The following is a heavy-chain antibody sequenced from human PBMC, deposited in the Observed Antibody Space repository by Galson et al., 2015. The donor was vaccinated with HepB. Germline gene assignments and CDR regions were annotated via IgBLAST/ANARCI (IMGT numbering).Heavy chain of an antibody. CDR2: ISSSGSTI. V-gene: IGHV3-48*03. J-gene: IGHJ4*02. D-gene: IGHD4-23*01. CDR1: GFTFSSYE. CDR3: AITTVVTTGFDY. Sequence: SLRLSCAASGFTFSSYEMNWVRQAPGKGLEWVSYISSSGSTIYYADSVKGRFTISRDNAKNSLYLQMNSLRAEDTAVYYCAITTVVTTGFDYWGQGTLVTVSS.